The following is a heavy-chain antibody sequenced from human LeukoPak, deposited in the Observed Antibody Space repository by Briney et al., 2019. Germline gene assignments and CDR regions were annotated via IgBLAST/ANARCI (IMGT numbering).Heavy chain of an antibody. D-gene: IGHD3-10*01. CDR1: GFTFSSYA. V-gene: IGHV3-23*01. J-gene: IGHJ4*02. Sequence: GGSLRLSCAASGFTFSSYAMSWVRQAPGKGLEWVSAISGSGGSTYYADSVKGRFSISRDNSKNTLYLQMNSLRAEATAVYSYARQIMVRGVIISYYFDYWGQGTLVTVSS. CDR2: ISGSGGST. CDR3: ARQIMVRGVIISYYFDY.